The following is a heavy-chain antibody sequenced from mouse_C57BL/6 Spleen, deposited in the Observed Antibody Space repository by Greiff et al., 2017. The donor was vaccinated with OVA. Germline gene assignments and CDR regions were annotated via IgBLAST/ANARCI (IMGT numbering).Heavy chain of an antibody. Sequence: EVQLVESGGGLVKPGGSLKLSCAASGFTFSDYGMHWVRQAPEKGLEWVAYISSGSSTIYYADTVKGRFTISRDNAKNTLFLQMTSLRSEDTAMYYCAAYYGNAMDYWGQGTSVTVSS. V-gene: IGHV5-17*01. CDR3: AAYYGNAMDY. CDR1: GFTFSDYG. CDR2: ISSGSSTI. D-gene: IGHD2-10*01. J-gene: IGHJ4*01.